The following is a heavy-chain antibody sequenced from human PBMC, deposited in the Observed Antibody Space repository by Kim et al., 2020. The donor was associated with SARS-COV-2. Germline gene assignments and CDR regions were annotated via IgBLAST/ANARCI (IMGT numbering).Heavy chain of an antibody. D-gene: IGHD2-15*01. Sequence: AQKLQGRVTMTTDTSTSTAYMELRSLRSDDTALYYCARALRSGRWLSDYWGQGTLVTVSS. J-gene: IGHJ4*02. CDR3: ARALRSGRWLSDY. V-gene: IGHV1-18*01.